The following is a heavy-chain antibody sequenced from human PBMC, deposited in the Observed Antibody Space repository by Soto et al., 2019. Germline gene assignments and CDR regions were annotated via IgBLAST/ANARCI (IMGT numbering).Heavy chain of an antibody. CDR3: ARYIFVWKGYYCSIVV. Sequence: GGSLRHSCGGSGVRVRSNYMSWGRPAPGKGLEWVSVIYSGGNTYYADSAKGRFTISRDNSKNTLYLQMNSLRAEDTAVYYCARYIFVWKGYYCSIVVRCQGTLGTVS. CDR2: IYSGGNT. CDR1: GVRVRSNY. J-gene: IGHJ6*03. D-gene: IGHD3-9*01. V-gene: IGHV3-53*01.